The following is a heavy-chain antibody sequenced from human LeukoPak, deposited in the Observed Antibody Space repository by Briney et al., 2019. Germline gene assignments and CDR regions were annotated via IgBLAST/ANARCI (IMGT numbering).Heavy chain of an antibody. CDR1: GFTFSSYA. CDR2: ISGSGGGT. Sequence: PGGPLRLSCAASGFTFSSYAMSWVRQAPGKGLEWVSAISGSGGGTYYADSVKGRFTISRDNSKNTLYLQMNSLRAEDTAVYYCAKLPPDYGGTFDYWGQGTLVTVSS. D-gene: IGHD4-23*01. CDR3: AKLPPDYGGTFDY. V-gene: IGHV3-23*01. J-gene: IGHJ4*02.